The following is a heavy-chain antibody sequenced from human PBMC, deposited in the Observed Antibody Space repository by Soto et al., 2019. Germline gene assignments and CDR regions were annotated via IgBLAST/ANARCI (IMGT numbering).Heavy chain of an antibody. CDR2: IPYDGNKK. V-gene: IGHV3-30-3*01. D-gene: IGHD2-2*01. CDR1: GFTLSTYS. J-gene: IGHJ4*02. Sequence: PGGSLRLSCADSGFTLSTYSMHWVRRAPGKGLEWVAVIPYDGNKKYDEGSVKGGFSISRDTSNNTLYLQMNSLSTEDSAGYYFWRNVATAALDYLAQETVFPVSS. CDR3: WRNVATAALDY.